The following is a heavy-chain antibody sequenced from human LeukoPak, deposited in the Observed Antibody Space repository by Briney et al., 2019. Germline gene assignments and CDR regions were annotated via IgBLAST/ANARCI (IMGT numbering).Heavy chain of an antibody. CDR1: GHSISNGYF. CDR2: IYHSGSI. CDR3: ARAIRTGLGIGSFDG. D-gene: IGHD7-27*01. V-gene: IGHV4-38-2*02. J-gene: IGHJ4*02. Sequence: SEPLSLKCSVSGHSISNGYFWGWIGPPPGTGLECIDTIYHSGSILYNPSLRPRDTISVDTSKNQFSRKLNSLADADAAVYYCARAIRTGLGIGSFDGWGQRTLVTVS.